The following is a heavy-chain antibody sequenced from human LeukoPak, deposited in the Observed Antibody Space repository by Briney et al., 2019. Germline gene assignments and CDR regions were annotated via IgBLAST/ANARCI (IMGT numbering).Heavy chain of an antibody. CDR1: GGSISSYY. CDR3: ARGQARFDP. CDR2: IYYSGST. Sequence: SETLSLTCTVSGGSISSYYWSWIRQPPGKGLEWIGYIYYSGSTNYNPSLKSRVTISVDTSKNQFSLKLSSVTAADTAVYYCARGQARFDPWGQGTLVTVSS. J-gene: IGHJ5*02. V-gene: IGHV4-59*12.